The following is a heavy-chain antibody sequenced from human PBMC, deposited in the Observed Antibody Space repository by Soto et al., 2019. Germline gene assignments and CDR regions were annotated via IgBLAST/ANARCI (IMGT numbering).Heavy chain of an antibody. J-gene: IGHJ2*01. CDR2: IWYDGTNK. V-gene: IGHV3-33*01. D-gene: IGHD4-17*01. Sequence: QVQLVESGGGVVQPGRSLRLSCATSGFTFSSYGMHRVRQGPGKGLEWVAVIWYDGTNKYYADSVNGRFTISRDDSKNTLYLQMNSLRAEDTAVYYCARGPMTTVTTWGDWYFDLWGRGTLVTVSS. CDR1: GFTFSSYG. CDR3: ARGPMTTVTTWGDWYFDL.